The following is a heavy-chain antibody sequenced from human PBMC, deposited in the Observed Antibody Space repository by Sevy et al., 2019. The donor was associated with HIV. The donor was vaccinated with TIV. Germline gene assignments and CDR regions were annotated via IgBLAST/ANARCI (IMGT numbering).Heavy chain of an antibody. Sequence: GGCLRLSCAASGFTFGGYAMHWVRQAPGKGLEWMAALSNDGDKKYYADSVRGRFTISRDNSKNILFLHMNSLKVEDTAIYYCARQHLHDLFLIDSWGQGTPVTVSS. CDR3: ARQHLHDLFLIDS. CDR2: LSNDGDKK. CDR1: GFTFGGYA. V-gene: IGHV3-30*03. D-gene: IGHD6-13*01. J-gene: IGHJ4*02.